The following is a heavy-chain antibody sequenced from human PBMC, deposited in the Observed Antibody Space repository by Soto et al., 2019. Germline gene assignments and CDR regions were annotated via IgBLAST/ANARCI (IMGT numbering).Heavy chain of an antibody. J-gene: IGHJ6*02. D-gene: IGHD2-15*01. CDR1: GFTLSSYD. Sequence: EVQLVESGGGLVQPGGSLRLSCAASGFTLSSYDIHWVRQATGEGLAWVSGIGSGGDTHYADSVKGRFIISREDGKNSLYLQMNNLRVGDTAVYYCTRQTPPTWMEVWGQGARVTVSS. CDR2: IGSGGDT. V-gene: IGHV3-13*01. CDR3: TRQTPPTWMEV.